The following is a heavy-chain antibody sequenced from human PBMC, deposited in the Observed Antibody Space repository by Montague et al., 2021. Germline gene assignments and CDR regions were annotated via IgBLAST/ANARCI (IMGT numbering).Heavy chain of an antibody. CDR3: ARHNSRWYSDFDY. V-gene: IGHV2-5*01. D-gene: IGHD6-19*01. J-gene: IGHJ4*02. Sequence: PALVKPTQTLTLTCNFSGFSLNTRAVGVGWIRQPPGKALEWLAIIYWNDDMRYSPSLKSRLTITKDTSKNQVVLTMTNADPVDTATSYCARHNSRWYSDFDYWGQGTLVTVSS. CDR1: GFSLNTRAVG. CDR2: IYWNDDM.